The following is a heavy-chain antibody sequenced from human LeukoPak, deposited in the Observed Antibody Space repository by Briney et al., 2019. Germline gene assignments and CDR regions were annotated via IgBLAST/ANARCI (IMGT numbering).Heavy chain of an antibody. V-gene: IGHV4-34*01. D-gene: IGHD6-13*01. CDR2: SNHSGST. CDR1: GGSFSGYY. J-gene: IGHJ5*02. CDR3: ARGAYSGSWYLWNNWFDP. Sequence: SETLTLTCAVSGGSFSGYYWSWIRQPPGKVLERIGESNHSGSTNYHPSLKSRVTISVDTSKNQFSLKLSSVAAADTAVYYCARGAYSGSWYLWNNWFDPWGQGTWSPSPQ.